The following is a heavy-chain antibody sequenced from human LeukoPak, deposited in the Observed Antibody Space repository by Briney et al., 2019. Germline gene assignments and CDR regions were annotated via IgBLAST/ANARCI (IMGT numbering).Heavy chain of an antibody. CDR2: IYTSGST. D-gene: IGHD5-24*01. CDR3: ARDQGDGRWLQERFVV. Sequence: PSETLSLTCTVSGGSISSGSYYWSWIRQPAGKGLEWIGRIYTSGSTNYNPSLKSRVTISVDTSKNQFSLKLSSVTAADTAVYYCARDQGDGRWLQERFVVWGQGTLVTVSS. CDR1: GGSISSGSYY. V-gene: IGHV4-61*02. J-gene: IGHJ4*02.